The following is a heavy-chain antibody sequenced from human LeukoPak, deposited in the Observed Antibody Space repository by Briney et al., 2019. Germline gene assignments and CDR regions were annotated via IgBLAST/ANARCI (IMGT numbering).Heavy chain of an antibody. Sequence: GGSLRLSCTASGFTFGDYAMSWVRQAPGKGLEWVGFIRSKAYGGTTEYAASVKCRFTISRDDSKSIAYLQMNSLKTKDTVVYYCTRVGFDDDYVDYGYFDGCGQGRLVTV. J-gene: IGHJ4*02. CDR3: TRVGFDDDYVDYGYFDG. CDR1: GFTFGDYA. D-gene: IGHD4-17*01. V-gene: IGHV3-49*04. CDR2: IRSKAYGGTT.